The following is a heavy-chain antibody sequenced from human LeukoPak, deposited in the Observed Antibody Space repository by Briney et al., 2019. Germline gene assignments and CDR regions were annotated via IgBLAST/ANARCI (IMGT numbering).Heavy chain of an antibody. CDR1: GGSISSGGYY. CDR2: IYHSGST. J-gene: IGHJ4*02. CDR3: ARGREDYYYDSSGYYYDY. D-gene: IGHD3-22*01. Sequence: PSQTLSLTCTVSGGSISSGGYYWRWIRQPPGKGLEWIGYIYHSGSTYYNPSLKSRVTISVDRSKNQFSLKLSSVTAADTAVYYCARGREDYYYDSSGYYYDYWGQGTLVTVSS. V-gene: IGHV4-30-2*01.